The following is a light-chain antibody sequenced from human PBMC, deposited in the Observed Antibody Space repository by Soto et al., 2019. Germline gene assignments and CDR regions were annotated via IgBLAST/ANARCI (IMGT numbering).Light chain of an antibody. V-gene: IGKV3-11*01. J-gene: IGKJ5*01. CDR1: QSVVTNY. Sequence: EIVLTQSPGTLSLSPGERATLSCRASQSVVTNYLAWYQQKPGQAPRLLIYGASTRATGIPDRFSGSGSGTDFTLTISSLEPEDFAVYYCQQRSNWPPITFGQGTRLEIK. CDR2: GAS. CDR3: QQRSNWPPIT.